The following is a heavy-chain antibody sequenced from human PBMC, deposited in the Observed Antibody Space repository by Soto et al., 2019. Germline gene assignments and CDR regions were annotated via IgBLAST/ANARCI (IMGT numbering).Heavy chain of an antibody. D-gene: IGHD3-22*01. CDR3: TTATPYYYDSSGYSAAFDY. J-gene: IGHJ4*02. CDR2: IKSKTDGGTT. CDR1: GFTFSNAW. V-gene: IGHV3-15*01. Sequence: PGGSLRLSCAASGFTFSNAWMSWVRQAPGRGLEWVGRIKSKTDGGTTDYAAPVKGRFTISRDDSKNTLYLQMNSLKTEDTAVYYCTTATPYYYDSSGYSAAFDYWGQGTLVTVSS.